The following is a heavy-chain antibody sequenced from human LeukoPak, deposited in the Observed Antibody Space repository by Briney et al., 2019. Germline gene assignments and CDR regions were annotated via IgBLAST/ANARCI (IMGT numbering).Heavy chain of an antibody. CDR3: AREGLLTSPNNAFDV. CDR2: MWSNESHK. J-gene: IGHJ3*01. CDR1: GFTFSSYG. D-gene: IGHD3-16*01. Sequence: PGGSLRLSCAASGFTFSSYGMHWVRQRPGKGLEWVTVMWSNESHKYYADSVKGRFTVSRDSAKSTLYLQIESLKVEDTAVYYCAREGLLTSPNNAFDVWGQGTMVTASS. V-gene: IGHV3-33*01.